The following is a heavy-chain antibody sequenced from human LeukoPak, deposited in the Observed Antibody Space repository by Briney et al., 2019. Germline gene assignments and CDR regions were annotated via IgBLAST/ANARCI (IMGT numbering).Heavy chain of an antibody. CDR2: ISFDGSKN. Sequence: GGSLRLSCAASGFSFSSLGTHWVRQAPGKGLEWLTVISFDGSKNYYADSVKGRSTISRDNSKNMFYLQMNSLRTEDTALYYCGKERATYTSGIHYWGQGTLVTVSS. J-gene: IGHJ4*02. V-gene: IGHV3-30*18. D-gene: IGHD6-19*01. CDR3: GKERATYTSGIHY. CDR1: GFSFSSLG.